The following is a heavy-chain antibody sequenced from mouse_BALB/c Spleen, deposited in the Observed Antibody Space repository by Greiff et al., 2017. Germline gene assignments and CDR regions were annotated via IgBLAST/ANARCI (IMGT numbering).Heavy chain of an antibody. J-gene: IGHJ3*01. CDR1: GFTFSSYA. CDR2: ISSGGSYT. Sequence: DVKLVESGGGLVKPGGSLKLSCAASGFTFSSYAMSWVRQSPEKRLEWVAEISSGGSYTYYPDTVTGRFTISRDNAKNTLYLEMSSLRSEDTAMYYCAPYYRYDGLFAYWGQGTLVTVSA. D-gene: IGHD2-14*01. V-gene: IGHV5-9-4*01. CDR3: APYYRYDGLFAY.